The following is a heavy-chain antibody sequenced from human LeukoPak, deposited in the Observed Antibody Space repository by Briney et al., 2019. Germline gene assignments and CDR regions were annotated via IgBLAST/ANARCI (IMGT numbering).Heavy chain of an antibody. J-gene: IGHJ5*02. CDR2: ISWNSGSM. CDR1: GFTFDDYV. Sequence: GGSLRLSCAASGFTFDDYVMHWVRQAPGKGPERVSGISWNSGSMDYADSVKGRFTISRDNAKNSLYLQMNSLRPEDTAFYYCARDVAATRFNWFDTWGQGTLVTVSS. D-gene: IGHD2-15*01. V-gene: IGHV3-9*01. CDR3: ARDVAATRFNWFDT.